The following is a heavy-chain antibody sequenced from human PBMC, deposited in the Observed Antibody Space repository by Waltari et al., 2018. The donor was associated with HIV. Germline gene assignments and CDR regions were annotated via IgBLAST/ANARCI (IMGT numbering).Heavy chain of an antibody. CDR1: GGTFSSYA. D-gene: IGHD3-3*01. CDR3: ARRRVVISSLDYYYYGMDV. V-gene: IGHV1-69*01. J-gene: IGHJ6*02. Sequence: QVQLVQSGPEVRKPGCSVKVSCKASGGTFSSYAISWLRQAPGQGLEWMGGIIPIFSTANYAQKFQGRVTITADESTSTAYMELSSLRSEDTAVYYCARRRVVISSLDYYYYGMDVWGQGTTVTVSS. CDR2: IIPIFSTA.